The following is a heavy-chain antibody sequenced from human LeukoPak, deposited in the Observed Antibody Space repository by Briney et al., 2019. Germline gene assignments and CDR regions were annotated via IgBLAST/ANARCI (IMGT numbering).Heavy chain of an antibody. Sequence: GGSLRLSCAASGFTFSDAWMNWVRQAPGKGLEWVSSISSSSSYIYYADSVRGRFTISRDNAKNSLYLQMNSLRAEDTAVYYCAKFPDYYYDSNDYPDNFFDYWGQGTLVTVSS. CDR1: GFTFSDAW. J-gene: IGHJ4*02. CDR3: AKFPDYYYDSNDYPDNFFDY. V-gene: IGHV3-21*01. D-gene: IGHD3-22*01. CDR2: ISSSSSYI.